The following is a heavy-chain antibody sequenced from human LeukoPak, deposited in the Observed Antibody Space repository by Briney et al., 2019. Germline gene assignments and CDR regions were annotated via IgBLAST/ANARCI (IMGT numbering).Heavy chain of an antibody. J-gene: IGHJ2*01. V-gene: IGHV4-31*03. CDR3: ARVPVGNYYYTTGYFDL. CDR2: SSYSARK. D-gene: IGHD3-22*01. Sequence: TLSLTCTVSGDSINSGDSYWAWIRQHPERGLVWIRYSSYSARKYHNPSLKSRLPMSGHTYKHQFSLKLNSVTAAHAPVYYCARVPVGNYYYTTGYFDLWGRGTLVTVSS. CDR1: GDSINSGDSY.